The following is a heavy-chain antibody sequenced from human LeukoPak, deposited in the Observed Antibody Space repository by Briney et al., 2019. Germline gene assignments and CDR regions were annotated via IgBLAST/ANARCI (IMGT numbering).Heavy chain of an antibody. V-gene: IGHV4-59*01. D-gene: IGHD2-2*01. CDR1: GGSISSYY. Sequence: PSETLSLTCTVSGGSISSYYWSWIRQPPARGLEWIGCIYYCGSTNYNPSLKSRVTISVDTSKKQFSLKLSSVTAADTAVYYCAKAGGVYCSSTSCYVSWGQGALVTVSS. J-gene: IGHJ4*02. CDR3: AKAGGVYCSSTSCYVS. CDR2: IYYCGST.